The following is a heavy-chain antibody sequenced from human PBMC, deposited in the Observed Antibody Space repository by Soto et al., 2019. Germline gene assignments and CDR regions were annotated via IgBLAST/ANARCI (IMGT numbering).Heavy chain of an antibody. CDR1: GFTFSTYA. Sequence: EEQLLESGGDLVQPGGSLRLSCAASGFTFSTYAMSWVRQAPGKGLEWVSTIYSSGDRIYYADSVKGRFTISRDNSKNTLYLQMNSQGAEDTAVYYCAKGSISPYGMDVWGQGTTVPVSS. J-gene: IGHJ6*01. CDR2: IYSSGDRI. V-gene: IGHV3-23*01. D-gene: IGHD3-3*01. CDR3: AKGSISPYGMDV.